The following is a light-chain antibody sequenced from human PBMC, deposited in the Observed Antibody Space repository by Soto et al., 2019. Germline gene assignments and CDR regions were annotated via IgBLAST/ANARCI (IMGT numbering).Light chain of an antibody. CDR3: QQRYSGPLT. J-gene: IGKJ4*01. V-gene: IGKV1-39*01. CDR1: KSISSY. CDR2: AAS. Sequence: DFQLTQYHPSLSAPVGDRVTFTCRARKSISSYLNWYQQKPGKAPKVLIYAASSLQSGVPSRFSGSGSGRDFTLSISSLQHEDYATYYCQQRYSGPLTFGGGTKVDI.